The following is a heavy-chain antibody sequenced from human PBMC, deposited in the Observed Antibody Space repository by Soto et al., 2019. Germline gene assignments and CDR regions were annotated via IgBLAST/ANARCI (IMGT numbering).Heavy chain of an antibody. CDR1: GYNFAGYW. CDR2: IYPSDSDT. Sequence: PGESLKISCKGSGYNFAGYWIAWVRQMPGKGLELMGIIYPSDSDTRYRPSFRGQVTISADKSISSAYLQWSSLRASDTAMYYCARGGVSTRTFDYWGQGPPVTVYS. CDR3: ARGGVSTRTFDY. J-gene: IGHJ4*02. D-gene: IGHD3-3*01. V-gene: IGHV5-51*01.